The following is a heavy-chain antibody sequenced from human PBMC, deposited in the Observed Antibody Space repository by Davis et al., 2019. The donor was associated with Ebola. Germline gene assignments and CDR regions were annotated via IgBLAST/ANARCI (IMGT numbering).Heavy chain of an antibody. J-gene: IGHJ4*02. Sequence: LSLTCAASGFTFRNYGMHWVRQAPGKGLEWVAVISYDGSNKYYADSVRGRFTFSRDNSKNTLYLQMNSLRAEDTAVYYCAKDYYDSSGRYFDYWGQGTLVTVSS. CDR1: GFTFRNYG. CDR3: AKDYYDSSGRYFDY. D-gene: IGHD3-22*01. V-gene: IGHV3-30*18. CDR2: ISYDGSNK.